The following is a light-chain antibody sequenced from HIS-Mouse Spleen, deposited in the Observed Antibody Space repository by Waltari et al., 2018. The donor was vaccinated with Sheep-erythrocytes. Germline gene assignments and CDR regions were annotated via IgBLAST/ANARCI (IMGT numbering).Light chain of an antibody. J-gene: IGLJ3*02. V-gene: IGLV1-47*01. CDR3: AAWDDSLSGPV. Sequence: QSVLTQPPSASGTPGQRVTISCSGSSSTIGSNYVSWYQQLPGPAPKLLIYRNNQRPSGVPDRFSGSKSGTSASLAISGLRSEDEADYYCAAWDDSLSGPVFGGGTKLTVL. CDR1: SSTIGSNY. CDR2: RNN.